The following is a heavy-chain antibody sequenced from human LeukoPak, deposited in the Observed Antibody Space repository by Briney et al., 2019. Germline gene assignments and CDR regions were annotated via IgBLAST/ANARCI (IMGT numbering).Heavy chain of an antibody. CDR1: GYSITSAYY. J-gene: IGHJ4*02. Sequence: SETLSLTCTVSGYSITSAYYWGWIRQPPGKGLEWIGSFFLKGSTYYNPSLKSRVTISVDTSKNQLSLKLSSVTAADTAVFYCARGVGLTQGGTFDYWGQGTLVTVSS. CDR3: ARGVGLTQGGTFDY. CDR2: FFLKGST. V-gene: IGHV4-38-2*02. D-gene: IGHD1-1*01.